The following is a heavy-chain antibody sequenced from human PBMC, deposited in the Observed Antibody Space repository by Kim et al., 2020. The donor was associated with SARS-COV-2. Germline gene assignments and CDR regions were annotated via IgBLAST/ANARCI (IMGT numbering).Heavy chain of an antibody. V-gene: IGHV5-51*01. J-gene: IGHJ6*02. D-gene: IGHD3-10*01. Sequence: SPSFQGQVTISADKSLSTAYLQWSSLKASDTAMYYCARHGFGLGYYGMDVWGQGTTVTVSS. CDR3: ARHGFGLGYYGMDV.